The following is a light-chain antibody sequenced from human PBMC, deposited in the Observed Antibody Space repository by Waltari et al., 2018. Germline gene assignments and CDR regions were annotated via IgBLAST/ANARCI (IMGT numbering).Light chain of an antibody. Sequence: QTVVTQEPSLSVSPGGTVTLTCALSSGPVSTPSYATWYQQTPGQAPRTPVYKATVRSTGFPDRFSGSIHVNTAALTITGAQADDQSDYDCALCIGSGLWLFAGGTKLADL. J-gene: IGLJ3*02. CDR1: SGPVSTPSY. V-gene: IGLV8-61*01. CDR3: ALCIGSGLWL. CDR2: KAT.